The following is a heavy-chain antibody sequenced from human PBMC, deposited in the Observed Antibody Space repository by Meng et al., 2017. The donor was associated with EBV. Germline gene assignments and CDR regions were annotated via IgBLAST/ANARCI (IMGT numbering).Heavy chain of an antibody. J-gene: IGHJ4*02. CDR2: IIPIFGTA. CDR1: GGTFSSYA. V-gene: IGHV1-69*06. Sequence: VEVGQSGAEVKKPGSAVKVSCKASGGTFSSYAISWVRQAPGQGLEWMGGIIPIFGTANYAQKFQGRVTITADKSTSTAYMELSSLRSEDTAVYYCARAEIAAAGRLDYWGQGTLVTVSS. D-gene: IGHD6-13*01. CDR3: ARAEIAAAGRLDY.